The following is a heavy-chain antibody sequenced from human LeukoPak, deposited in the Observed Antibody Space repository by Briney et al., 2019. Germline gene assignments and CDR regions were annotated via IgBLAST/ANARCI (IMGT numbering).Heavy chain of an antibody. Sequence: QPGGTLRLSCAASGITFSSYGMSWVRQAPGKGLEWVSSISSTGGTTYYADSVKGRFTISRDNSKNTLYLQMNSLRAEDTAIYYCAKNGDRGAYCTGGTCYPYFYYYMDVWGKGTTVTISS. CDR1: GITFSSYG. V-gene: IGHV3-23*01. CDR2: ISSTGGTT. D-gene: IGHD2-15*01. J-gene: IGHJ6*03. CDR3: AKNGDRGAYCTGGTCYPYFYYYMDV.